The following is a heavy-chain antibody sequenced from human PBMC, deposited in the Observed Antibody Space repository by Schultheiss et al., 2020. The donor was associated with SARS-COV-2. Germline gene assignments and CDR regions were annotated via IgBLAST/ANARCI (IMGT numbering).Heavy chain of an antibody. V-gene: IGHV1-2*02. Sequence: GGSLRLSCAASGYTFTGYYMHWVRQAPGQGLEWMGWINPNSGGTNYAQKFQGRVTMTRDTSTSTVYMELSSLRSEDTAVYYCARGGSVVAATLFNYWGQGTLVTVSS. D-gene: IGHD2-15*01. CDR2: INPNSGGT. CDR3: ARGGSVVAATLFNY. J-gene: IGHJ4*02. CDR1: GYTFTGYY.